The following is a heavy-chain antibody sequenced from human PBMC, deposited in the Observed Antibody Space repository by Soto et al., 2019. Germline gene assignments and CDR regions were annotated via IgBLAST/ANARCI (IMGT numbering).Heavy chain of an antibody. CDR1: GYTFTSYG. CDR3: ARVGVDFWSAYYGYYFDY. CDR2: ISTYNGDT. J-gene: IGHJ4*02. D-gene: IGHD3-3*01. V-gene: IGHV1-18*01. Sequence: QVQLVQSGAEVKKPGASVKVSCKASGYTFTSYGISWVRQAPGQGLEWMGWISTYNGDTNYAQKLQGRVTMTTDTSTSTAYMELRSLGSDDTAVYYCARVGVDFWSAYYGYYFDYWGQGTLVTVSS.